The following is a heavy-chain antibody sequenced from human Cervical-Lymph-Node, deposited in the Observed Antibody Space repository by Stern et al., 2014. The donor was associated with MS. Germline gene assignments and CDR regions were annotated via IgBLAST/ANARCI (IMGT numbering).Heavy chain of an antibody. J-gene: IGHJ4*02. CDR2: IIPILGIA. D-gene: IGHD3-10*01. CDR1: GGTFSSYT. CDR3: ASPTYYYGSGSTDFDY. Sequence: VQLLQSGAEVKKPGSSVKVSCKASGGTFSSYTISWVRQAPGQGLEWMGRIIPILGIANYAQKFQGRVTITADKSTSTAYMELSSLRSEDTAVYYCASPTYYYGSGSTDFDYWGQGTLVTVSS. V-gene: IGHV1-69*09.